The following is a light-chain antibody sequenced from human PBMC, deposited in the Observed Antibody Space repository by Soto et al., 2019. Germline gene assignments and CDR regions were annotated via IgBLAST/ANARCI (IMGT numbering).Light chain of an antibody. CDR2: DVS. CDR3: SSYTSSSTLLYV. CDR1: SSDVGGYNY. Sequence: QSALTQPASVSGSPGQSITISCTGTSSDVGGYNYVSWYQQHPGKAPTLMIFDVSNRHSGVSNRFSGSKSGNTASLTISGLQAEDEADYYCSSYTSSSTLLYVFGTGTKLTVL. V-gene: IGLV2-14*01. J-gene: IGLJ1*01.